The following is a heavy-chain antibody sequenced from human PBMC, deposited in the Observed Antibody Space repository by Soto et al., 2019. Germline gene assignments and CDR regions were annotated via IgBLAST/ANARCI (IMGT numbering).Heavy chain of an antibody. V-gene: IGHV1-2*02. Sequence: ASVKVSCKPSGYTFSGFYMHWVRQAPGQGLEWMGWINPHSGGTKSAEKFKGRVTMTRDTSISTAYMELSRLTSDDTAVYYCASAAVTGTAGLDFWGQGAKVTVAS. CDR2: INPHSGGT. D-gene: IGHD6-19*01. CDR3: ASAAVTGTAGLDF. J-gene: IGHJ4*02. CDR1: GYTFSGFY.